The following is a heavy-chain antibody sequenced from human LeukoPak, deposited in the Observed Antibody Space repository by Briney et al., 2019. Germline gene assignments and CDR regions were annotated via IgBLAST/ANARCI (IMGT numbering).Heavy chain of an antibody. J-gene: IGHJ6*02. CDR3: ARPSGIFDSPDYYYYGMDV. D-gene: IGHD3-3*01. CDR2: IIPILGIA. CDR1: GGTYSSYA. Sequence: GASVKVSCKASGGTYSSYAISWVRQAPGQGLEWMGRIIPILGIANYAQEFQGRVTITADKSTSTAYMELSSLRSEDTAVYYCARPSGIFDSPDYYYYGMDVWGQGTTVTVSS. V-gene: IGHV1-69*04.